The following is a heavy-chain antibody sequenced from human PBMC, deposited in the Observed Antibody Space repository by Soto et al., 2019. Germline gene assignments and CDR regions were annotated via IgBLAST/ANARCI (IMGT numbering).Heavy chain of an antibody. CDR2: IYYSGST. J-gene: IGHJ4*02. Sequence: KPSETLSLTCTVSGGSISSGGYYWSWIRQHPGKGLEWIGYIYYSGSTYYNPSLKSRVTISVDTSKNQFSLKLSSVTAADTAVYYCARDLDSYVWIDYWGQGTLVTVSS. D-gene: IGHD3-16*01. V-gene: IGHV4-31*03. CDR3: ARDLDSYVWIDY. CDR1: GGSISSGGYY.